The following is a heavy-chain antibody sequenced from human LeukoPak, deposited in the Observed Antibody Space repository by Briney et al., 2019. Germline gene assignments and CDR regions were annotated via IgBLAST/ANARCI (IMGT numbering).Heavy chain of an antibody. J-gene: IGHJ5*02. CDR1: GYTFTGYY. CDR2: IIPIFGTA. V-gene: IGHV1-69*13. Sequence: SVKVSCKASGYTFTGYYMHWVRQAPGQGLEWMGGIIPIFGTANYAQKFQGRVTITADESTSTAYMELSSLRSEDTAVYYCAREGPPTIICYHWGQGTLVTVSS. CDR3: AREGPPTIICYH. D-gene: IGHD5-12*01.